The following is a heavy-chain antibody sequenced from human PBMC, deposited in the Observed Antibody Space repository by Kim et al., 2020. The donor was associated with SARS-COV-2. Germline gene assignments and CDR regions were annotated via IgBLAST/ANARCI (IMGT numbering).Heavy chain of an antibody. CDR1: GFTFSSYW. D-gene: IGHD3-3*01. CDR2: INSDGSST. Sequence: GGSLRLSCAASGFTFSSYWMHWVRQAPGKGLVWVSRINSDGSSTSYADSVKGRFTISRDNAKNTLYLQMNSLRAEDTAVYYCARGPPLRFLEWLSLPANDAFDIWGQGTMVTVSS. J-gene: IGHJ3*02. V-gene: IGHV3-74*01. CDR3: ARGPPLRFLEWLSLPANDAFDI.